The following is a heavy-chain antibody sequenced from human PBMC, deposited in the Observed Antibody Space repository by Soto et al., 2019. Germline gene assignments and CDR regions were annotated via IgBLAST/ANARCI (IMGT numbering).Heavy chain of an antibody. V-gene: IGHV3-53*01. CDR3: ARSGYSFGWGY. J-gene: IGHJ4*02. CDR2: INSDGST. Sequence: EVQLVESGGGLIPPGGSLRLSCAASGFLVNSAYMTWVRQAPGKGLEWLSMINSDGSTLYAESVKGRFTISRDHSKSMRDSKINRLRAGDPAMYCWARSGYSFGWGYWGQGTLVSVTS. D-gene: IGHD5-18*01. CDR1: GFLVNSAY.